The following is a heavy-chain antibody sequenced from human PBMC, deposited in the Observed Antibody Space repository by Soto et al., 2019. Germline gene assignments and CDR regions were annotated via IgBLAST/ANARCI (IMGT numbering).Heavy chain of an antibody. CDR3: ARDPHYDILPGPYDY. V-gene: IGHV1-69*08. CDR2: IIPILGIA. CDR1: GGTFSSYT. D-gene: IGHD3-9*01. J-gene: IGHJ4*02. Sequence: QVQLVQSGAEVKKPGSSVKVSCKASGGTFSSYTISWVRQAPGQGLEWMGRIIPILGIANYAQKFQGRVTITADKSTSTAYMALSSLRSEDTAVYYCARDPHYDILPGPYDYWGQGTLVTVSS.